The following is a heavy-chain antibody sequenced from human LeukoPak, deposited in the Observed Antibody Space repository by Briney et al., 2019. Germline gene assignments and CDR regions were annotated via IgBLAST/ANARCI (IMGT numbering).Heavy chain of an antibody. CDR1: GFTFSSYS. Sequence: GSLRLSCAASGFTFSSYSMNWVRQSPGKGLEWIGEINHSGSTNYNPSLKSRVTISVDTSKNQFSLKLSSVTAADTAVYYCARKRPGDSSGYYYNGFDMWGQGTMVTVSS. J-gene: IGHJ3*02. CDR3: ARKRPGDSSGYYYNGFDM. D-gene: IGHD3-22*01. V-gene: IGHV4-34*01. CDR2: INHSGST.